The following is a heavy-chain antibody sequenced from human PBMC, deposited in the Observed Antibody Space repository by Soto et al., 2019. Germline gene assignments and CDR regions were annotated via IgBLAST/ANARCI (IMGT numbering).Heavy chain of an antibody. CDR3: ARGGYCSGGSCWGYYMDV. CDR1: GYTLTSYG. J-gene: IGHJ6*03. CDR2: ISAYNGNT. D-gene: IGHD2-15*01. V-gene: IGHV1-18*01. Sequence: ASVKVSCKASGYTLTSYGISWVRQAPGQGLEWMGWISAYNGNTNYAQKLQGRVTMTTDTSTSTAYMELRSLRSDDTAVYYCARGGYCSGGSCWGYYMDVWGKGTTVTVSS.